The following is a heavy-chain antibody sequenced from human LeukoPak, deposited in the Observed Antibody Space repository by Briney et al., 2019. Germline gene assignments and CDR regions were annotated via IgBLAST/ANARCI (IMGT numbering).Heavy chain of an antibody. Sequence: SVKVSCKASGGTFISYAISWVRQAPGQGREWMGRIIPIFGTANYAQKFQGRVTITTDESTSTDYMELSSLRSEDTAVYYCARDRRSSSPQRAYYYYMDVWGKGTTVTVS. V-gene: IGHV1-69*05. CDR3: ARDRRSSSPQRAYYYYMDV. CDR1: GGTFISYA. D-gene: IGHD6-6*01. J-gene: IGHJ6*03. CDR2: IIPIFGTA.